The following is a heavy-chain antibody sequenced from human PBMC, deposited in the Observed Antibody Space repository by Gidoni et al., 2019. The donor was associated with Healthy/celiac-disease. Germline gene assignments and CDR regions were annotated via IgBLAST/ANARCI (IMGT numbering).Heavy chain of an antibody. J-gene: IGHJ3*02. Sequence: QVQLVQSGAEVKKPGSSVEVSCQASGGTFSSYAISWVRQAPGQGLEWMGGIIPIFGTANYAQKVQGRVTITADESTSTAYMELSSLRSEDTAVYYCARDGDRGSDAFDIWGQGTMVTVSS. CDR2: IIPIFGTA. D-gene: IGHD3-22*01. CDR3: ARDGDRGSDAFDI. V-gene: IGHV1-69*01. CDR1: GGTFSSYA.